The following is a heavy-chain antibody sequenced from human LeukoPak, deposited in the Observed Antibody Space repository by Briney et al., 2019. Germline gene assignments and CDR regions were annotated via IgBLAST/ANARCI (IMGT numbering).Heavy chain of an antibody. CDR3: ARALSARVPPAAAVPNYYYYYYMDV. CDR1: GGSISSGSYY. D-gene: IGHD6-13*01. J-gene: IGHJ6*03. CDR2: IYTSGST. Sequence: SQTLSLTCTVSGGSISSGSYYWSWIRQPAGKGLEWIGRIYTSGSTNYNPSLKSRVTISVDTSKNQFSLKLSSVTAADTAVYYCARALSARVPPAAAVPNYYYYYYMDVWGKGTTVTVSS. V-gene: IGHV4-61*02.